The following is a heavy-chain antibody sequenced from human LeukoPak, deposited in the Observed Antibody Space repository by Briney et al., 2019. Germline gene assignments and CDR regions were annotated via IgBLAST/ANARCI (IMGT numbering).Heavy chain of an antibody. V-gene: IGHV3-48*03. D-gene: IGHD1-1*01. CDR3: ARERNWNDDDTYFDY. J-gene: IGHJ4*02. CDR1: GFTFSSYE. CDR2: ISSSGSTI. Sequence: PGGSLRLSCAASGFTFSSYEMNWVRQAPGKGLEWVSYISSSGSTIYYADSVKGRFTISRDNAKNSLYLQMNSLRAEDTAVYYCARERNWNDDDTYFDYWGQGTLVTVSS.